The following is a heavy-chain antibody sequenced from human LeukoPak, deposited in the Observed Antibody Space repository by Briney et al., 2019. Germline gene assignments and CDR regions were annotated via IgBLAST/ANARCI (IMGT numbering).Heavy chain of an antibody. CDR3: ARDRGFVAVAARWGMDV. V-gene: IGHV3-74*01. J-gene: IGHJ6*02. CDR2: INSDGSST. D-gene: IGHD6-19*01. Sequence: PGGSLRLSCAASGFTFSSYWMHWVRQAPGKGLVWVSRINSDGSSTSYADSVKGRFTISRDNAKNTLYLQMNSLRAEDTAVYYCARDRGFVAVAARWGMDVWGQGTTVTVSS. CDR1: GFTFSSYW.